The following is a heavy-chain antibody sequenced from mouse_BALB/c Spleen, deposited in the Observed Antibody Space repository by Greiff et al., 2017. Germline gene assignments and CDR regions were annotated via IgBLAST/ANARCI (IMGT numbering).Heavy chain of an antibody. D-gene: IGHD2-10*02. CDR2: IYPGNGDT. CDR3: AKERYGNYAYAMDY. V-gene: IGHV1-12*01. J-gene: IGHJ4*01. CDR1: GFTFTSYN. Sequence: LQQPGAELVKPGASVKMSCKASGFTFTSYNMHWVKQTPGQGLEWIGAIYPGNGDTSYNQKFKGKATLTADKSSSTAYMQLSSLTSEDSAVYYCAKERYGNYAYAMDYWGQGTSVTVSS.